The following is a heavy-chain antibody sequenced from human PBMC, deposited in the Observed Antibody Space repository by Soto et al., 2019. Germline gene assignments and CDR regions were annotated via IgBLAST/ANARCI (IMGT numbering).Heavy chain of an antibody. CDR3: ARHLGYCSSTSCFDYYYYGMDV. CDR1: GYSFTSYW. D-gene: IGHD2-2*01. J-gene: IGHJ6*02. V-gene: IGHV5-51*01. CDR2: IYPGDSDT. Sequence: PGESLKISCKGSGYSFTSYWIGWVRQMPGKGLEWMGIIYPGDSDTRYSPSFQGQVTISADKSISTAYLQWSSLKASDTAIYYCARHLGYCSSTSCFDYYYYGMDVWGQGTTVTVS.